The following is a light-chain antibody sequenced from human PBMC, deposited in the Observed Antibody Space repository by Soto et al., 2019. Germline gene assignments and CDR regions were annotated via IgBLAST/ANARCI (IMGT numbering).Light chain of an antibody. V-gene: IGLV2-14*01. CDR3: SSYSISTADL. CDR2: EVN. J-gene: IGLJ1*01. CDR1: SSDVGGYDY. Sequence: QSALTQPASVSGSPGQSITISCTGTSSDVGGYDYVSWYQLHPGKAPKRMVFEVNNRPSGVSYRFSGSKSGNTASLTISGLQAEDEADYFCSSYSISTADLFGTGTKVTVL.